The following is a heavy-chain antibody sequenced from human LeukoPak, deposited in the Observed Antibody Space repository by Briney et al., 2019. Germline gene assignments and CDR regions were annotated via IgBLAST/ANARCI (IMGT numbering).Heavy chain of an antibody. CDR3: ARDSGERFLEWFPFDI. J-gene: IGHJ3*02. D-gene: IGHD3-3*01. CDR2: ISSSSSYI. CDR1: GFTFSSYS. Sequence: GGSLRLSCAASGFTFSSYSMNWVRQAPGKGLEWVSSISSSSSYIYYADSVKGRFTISRDNAKNSLYLQMNSLRAEDTAVYYCARDSGERFLEWFPFDIWGQGTMVTVSS. V-gene: IGHV3-21*01.